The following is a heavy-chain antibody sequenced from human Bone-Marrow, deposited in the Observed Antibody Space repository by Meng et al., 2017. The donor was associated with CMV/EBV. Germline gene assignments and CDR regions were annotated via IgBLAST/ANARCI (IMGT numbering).Heavy chain of an antibody. Sequence: GESLKISCAASGFTFSSYEMNWVRQAPGKGLEWVSYISSSSSTIYYADSVKGRFTISRDNAKTSLYLQMNSLRAEDTAVYYCARDSAELRFLEWLSLYLDYWGQGTRVTGSS. CDR1: GFTFSSYE. D-gene: IGHD3-3*01. CDR3: ARDSAELRFLEWLSLYLDY. J-gene: IGHJ4*02. V-gene: IGHV3-48*03. CDR2: ISSSSSTI.